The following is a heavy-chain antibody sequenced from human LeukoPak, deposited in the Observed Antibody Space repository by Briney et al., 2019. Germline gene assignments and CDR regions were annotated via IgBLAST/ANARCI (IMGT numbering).Heavy chain of an antibody. CDR2: IYYTGST. CDR1: GGSISSTTYY. CDR3: ARLYYDFWSGMGYYYYMDV. Sequence: SETLSLTCTVSGGSISSTTYYWGWIRQPPGKGLEWIGTIYYTGSTYYNPSLKSRVTISVDTSKNQFSLKLSSVTAADTAVYYCARLYYDFWSGMGYYYYMDVWGKGTTVTVSS. D-gene: IGHD3-3*01. J-gene: IGHJ6*03. V-gene: IGHV4-39*01.